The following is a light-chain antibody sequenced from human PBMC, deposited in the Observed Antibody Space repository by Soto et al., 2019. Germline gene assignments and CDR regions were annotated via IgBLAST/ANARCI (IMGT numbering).Light chain of an antibody. J-gene: IGKJ2*01. CDR1: HSVSSSY. V-gene: IGKV3-20*01. CDR2: GAS. CDR3: QQYGSSPYT. Sequence: EIVLTQSPSTLSVSPGERATLSCRATHSVSSSYLAWYQHKPGQAPRVLIYGASSMATGIPDRFSGSGSGTDFTLTISRLEPEDFAVYYCQQYGSSPYTFGQGTKVEI.